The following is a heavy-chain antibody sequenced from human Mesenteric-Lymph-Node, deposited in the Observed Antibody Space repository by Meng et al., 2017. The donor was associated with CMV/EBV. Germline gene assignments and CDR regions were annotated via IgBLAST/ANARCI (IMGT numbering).Heavy chain of an antibody. CDR3: AKDQGYSYGYYFDY. Sequence: GESLKISCAASGFTFSSYAMSWVRQAPGKGLEWVSSISGSDSTTYYADSVKGRFTISRDNSKNTLYLQMNSLRAEDTAVYYCAKDQGYSYGYYFDYWGQGTVVTVSS. J-gene: IGHJ4*02. CDR1: GFTFSSYA. D-gene: IGHD5-18*01. CDR2: ISGSDSTT. V-gene: IGHV3-23*01.